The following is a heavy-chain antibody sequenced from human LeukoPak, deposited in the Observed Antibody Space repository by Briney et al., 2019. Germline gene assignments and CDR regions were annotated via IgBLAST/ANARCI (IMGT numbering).Heavy chain of an antibody. Sequence: SVKVSCKASGYTFTSYYMHWVRQAPGQGLEWMGRIIPIFGTANYAQKFQGRVTITTDESTSTAYMELSSLRSEDTAVYYCARTYCGGDCYLWFDPWGQGTLVTVSS. CDR3: ARTYCGGDCYLWFDP. J-gene: IGHJ5*02. V-gene: IGHV1-69*05. CDR1: GYTFTSYY. CDR2: IIPIFGTA. D-gene: IGHD2-21*02.